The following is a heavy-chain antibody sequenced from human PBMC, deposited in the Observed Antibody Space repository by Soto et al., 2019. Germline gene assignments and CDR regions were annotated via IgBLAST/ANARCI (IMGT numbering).Heavy chain of an antibody. Sequence: GASVKVSCKASGYTFTSYDINWVRQATGQGLEWMGWMNPNSGNTGYAQKLQGRVTMTTDTSTSTAYMELRSLRSDDTAVYYCARADYGDYYFDYWGQGTLVTVSS. CDR3: ARADYGDYYFDY. D-gene: IGHD4-17*01. CDR2: MNPNSGNT. V-gene: IGHV1-8*01. CDR1: GYTFTSYD. J-gene: IGHJ4*02.